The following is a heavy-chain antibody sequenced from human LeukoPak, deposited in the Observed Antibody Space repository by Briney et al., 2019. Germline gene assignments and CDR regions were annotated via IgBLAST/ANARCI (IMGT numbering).Heavy chain of an antibody. CDR1: GFTFSSYA. CDR3: ANGGSSTSSIDY. D-gene: IGHD2-2*01. J-gene: IGHJ4*02. V-gene: IGHV3-23*01. CDR2: ISGSGGST. Sequence: GGSLRLSCAAYGFTFSSYAMSWVRQAPGKGLEWVSAISGSGGSTYYADSVKGRFTISRDNSKNTLYLQMNSLRAEDTAVYYCANGGSSTSSIDYWGQGTLVTVSS.